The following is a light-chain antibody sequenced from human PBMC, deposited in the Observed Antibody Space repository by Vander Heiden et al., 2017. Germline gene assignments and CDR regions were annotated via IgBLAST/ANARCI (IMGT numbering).Light chain of an antibody. J-gene: IGKJ2*01. CDR3: QLYGSSPPYT. Sequence: EIVLTQPPGTLSLSPGERATLSCRASQSVSSSYLAWYQQKPGQAPRLLIYGASSSATGIPDRFSGSGSGTDFTLTISRLEPEDFAVYYCQLYGSSPPYTFGQGTKLEIK. CDR1: QSVSSSY. CDR2: GAS. V-gene: IGKV3-20*01.